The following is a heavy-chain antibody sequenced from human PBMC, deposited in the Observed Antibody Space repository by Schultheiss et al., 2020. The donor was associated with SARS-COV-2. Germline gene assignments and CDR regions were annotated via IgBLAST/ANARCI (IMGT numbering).Heavy chain of an antibody. CDR3: ARTHYWSGSNWFDP. J-gene: IGHJ5*02. CDR2: INHSGST. Sequence: GSLRLSCAASGFTFDDYAMHWVRQAPGKGLEWIGEINHSGSTNYNPSLKSRVTISVDTSKNQFSLKLSSVTAADTAVYYCARTHYWSGSNWFDPWGQGTLVTVSS. V-gene: IGHV4-34*01. CDR1: GFTFDDYA. D-gene: IGHD3-3*01.